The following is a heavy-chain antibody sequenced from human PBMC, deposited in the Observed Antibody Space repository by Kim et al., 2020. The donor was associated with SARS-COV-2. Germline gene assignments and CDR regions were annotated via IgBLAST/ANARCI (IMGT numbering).Heavy chain of an antibody. CDR3: ARHHTPLDYDSLFDY. D-gene: IGHD3-22*01. CDR1: GYSFTSYW. CDR2: IYPGDSDT. Sequence: GESLKISCKGSGYSFTSYWIGWVRQMPGKGLEWMGIIYPGDSDTRYSPSFQGQVTISADKSISTAYLQWSSLKASDTAMYYCARHHTPLDYDSLFDYWGQGTLVTVSS. V-gene: IGHV5-51*01. J-gene: IGHJ4*02.